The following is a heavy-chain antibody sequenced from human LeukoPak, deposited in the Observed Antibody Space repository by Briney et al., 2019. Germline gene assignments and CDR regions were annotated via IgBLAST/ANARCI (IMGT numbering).Heavy chain of an antibody. J-gene: IGHJ4*02. D-gene: IGHD6-19*01. CDR1: GGSVSSGSYY. CDR2: VYYSGST. Sequence: SETLSLTCTVSGGSVSSGSYYWSWIRRPPGKGLDWVGYVYYSGSTSYNPSLKSRLTISLDTSRNQFSLKLTSVPAADTAVYYCARATPSRSGLNYWGQGTLVTVSS. CDR3: ARATPSRSGLNY. V-gene: IGHV4-61*01.